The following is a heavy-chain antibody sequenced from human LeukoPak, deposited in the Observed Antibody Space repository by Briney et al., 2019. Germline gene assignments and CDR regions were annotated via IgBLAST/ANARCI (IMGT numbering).Heavy chain of an antibody. J-gene: IGHJ4*02. Sequence: ASVKVSCKASGYTFTSYGISWVRQAPGQGLEWMGWISAYNGNTNYAQKLQGRVTMTTDTSTSTAYMELRSLRSDDTAVYYCARSFDYYGSGSYYAYFDYWGQGTLVTVSS. CDR2: ISAYNGNT. CDR3: ARSFDYYGSGSYYAYFDY. CDR1: GYTFTSYG. V-gene: IGHV1-18*01. D-gene: IGHD3-10*01.